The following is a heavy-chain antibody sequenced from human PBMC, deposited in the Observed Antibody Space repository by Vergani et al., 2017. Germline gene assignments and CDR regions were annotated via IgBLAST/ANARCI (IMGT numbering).Heavy chain of an antibody. J-gene: IGHJ3*02. CDR3: ARDLPYYYGSGSYSNDAFDI. V-gene: IGHV1-69*01. CDR2: IIPIFGTA. Sequence: QVQLVQSGAEVKKPGSSVKVSCKASGGTFSSYAISWVRQAPGQGLEWMGGIIPIFGTANYEQKFQGRVTITADESTSTAYMELSSLRSEDTAVYYCARDLPYYYGSGSYSNDAFDIWGQGTMVTVSS. CDR1: GGTFSSYA. D-gene: IGHD3-10*01.